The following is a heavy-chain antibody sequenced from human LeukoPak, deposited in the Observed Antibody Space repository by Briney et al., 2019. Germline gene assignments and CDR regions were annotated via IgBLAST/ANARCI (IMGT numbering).Heavy chain of an antibody. CDR2: IYYSGST. CDR3: ARGLQY. CDR1: GGSVSSGSYY. Sequence: SETLSLTCTVSGGSVSSGSYYWSWIRQPPGKGLEWLGYIYYSGSTNYNPSLKSRVTISVDTSKNQFSLKLSSVTAADTAVYYCARGLQYWGQGTLVTVSS. V-gene: IGHV4-61*01. J-gene: IGHJ4*02.